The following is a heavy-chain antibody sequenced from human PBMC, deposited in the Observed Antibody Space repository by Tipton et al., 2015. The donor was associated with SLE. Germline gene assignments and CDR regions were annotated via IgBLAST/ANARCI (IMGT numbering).Heavy chain of an antibody. CDR3: ASLVGVSTSGAFDL. V-gene: IGHV4-39*07. J-gene: IGHJ3*01. D-gene: IGHD1-26*01. CDR1: GGSVSSSAFY. Sequence: TLSLTCIVSGGSVSSSAFYWGWIRQPPGKGLGWIGSLYYSGTTYYNTSLKSRVTISIDTSKNQFSLKLTSVAAADTAMYYCASLVGVSTSGAFDLWGQGTMVTVSS. CDR2: LYYSGTT.